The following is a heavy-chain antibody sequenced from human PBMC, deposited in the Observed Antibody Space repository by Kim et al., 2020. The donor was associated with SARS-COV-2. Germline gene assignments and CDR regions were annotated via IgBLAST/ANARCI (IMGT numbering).Heavy chain of an antibody. V-gene: IGHV3-11*05. Sequence: GGSLRLSCAASGFTFSDSYMSWIRQAPGRGLEWISYISSGDTFTNYTDSVKGRFTVSRDNTKNSLFLQMNSLRTEDTAVYYCARGMRGLFDYWGQGILVNVSS. J-gene: IGHJ4*02. CDR1: GFTFSDSY. CDR3: ARGMRGLFDY. D-gene: IGHD1-26*01. CDR2: ISSGDTFT.